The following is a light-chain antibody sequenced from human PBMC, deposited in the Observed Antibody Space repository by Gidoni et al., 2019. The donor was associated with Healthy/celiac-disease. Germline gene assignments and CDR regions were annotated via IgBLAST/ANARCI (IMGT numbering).Light chain of an antibody. Sequence: PMPQSPSTLSASVGDIVTITCRASRSISSWLAWYQQKPGKAPKLLIYKASSLESGVPSRYSGSGSGTEYTLTISSLQPDDFATYYCQQYDSYPSTFGPGTKVDIK. CDR3: QQYDSYPST. CDR2: KAS. CDR1: RSISSW. J-gene: IGKJ3*01. V-gene: IGKV1-5*03.